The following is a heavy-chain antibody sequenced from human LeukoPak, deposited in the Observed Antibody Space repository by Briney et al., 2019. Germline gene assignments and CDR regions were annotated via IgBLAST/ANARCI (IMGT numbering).Heavy chain of an antibody. Sequence: SVKVSCKASGYTFTSYGISWVRQAPGQGLEWMGRIIPILGIANYAQKFQGRVTITADKSTSTAYMELSSLRSEDTAVYYCARKYCSGGSCYDPVGDVWGQGTTVTVSS. CDR2: IIPILGIA. CDR1: GYTFTSYG. CDR3: ARKYCSGGSCYDPVGDV. V-gene: IGHV1-69*04. J-gene: IGHJ6*02. D-gene: IGHD2-15*01.